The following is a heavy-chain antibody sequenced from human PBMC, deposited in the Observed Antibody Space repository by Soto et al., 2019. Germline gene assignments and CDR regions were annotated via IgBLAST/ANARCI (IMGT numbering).Heavy chain of an antibody. CDR2: IIPIFGTA. CDR1: GGTFSSYA. CDR3: ARGRGTAIWSGYYYYGMDV. J-gene: IGHJ6*02. V-gene: IGHV1-69*13. D-gene: IGHD3-10*01. Sequence: SVKVSCKASGGTFSSYAISWVRQAPGQGLEWMGGIIPIFGTANYAQKFQGRVTITADESTSTAYMELSSLRSEDTAVYYCARGRGTAIWSGYYYYGMDVWGQGTTVTVSS.